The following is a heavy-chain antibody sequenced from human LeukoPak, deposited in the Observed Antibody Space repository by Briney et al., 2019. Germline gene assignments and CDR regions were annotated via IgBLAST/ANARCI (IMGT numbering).Heavy chain of an antibody. V-gene: IGHV3-13*01. CDR1: GFTFRSYD. Sequence: GGSLRLSCAASGFTFRSYDMHWVRQVTGKGLEWVSAVGISGDTYYAGSVKGRFTISRENAKNSLYLQMSSLTAGDTAVYYCVRGGMQVSGIDEIDYWGQGTLVTVSS. J-gene: IGHJ4*02. D-gene: IGHD6-19*01. CDR2: VGISGDT. CDR3: VRGGMQVSGIDEIDY.